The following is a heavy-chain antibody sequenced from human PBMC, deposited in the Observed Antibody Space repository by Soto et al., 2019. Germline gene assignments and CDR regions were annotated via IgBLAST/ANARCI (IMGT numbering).Heavy chain of an antibody. D-gene: IGHD2-15*01. CDR3: ATTSYCSGASCFAADYYYYAMDV. J-gene: IGHJ6*02. V-gene: IGHV3-15*01. Sequence: VGSLRLSCAASGFTFSNAWMSWVRQAPGKGLEWVGRIRSKTDGGTTDYAAPVKGRFTISRDDSKNTLYLQMNSLKTEDTAVYYCATTSYCSGASCFAADYYYYAMDVWGQGTTVTVSS. CDR1: GFTFSNAW. CDR2: IRSKTDGGTT.